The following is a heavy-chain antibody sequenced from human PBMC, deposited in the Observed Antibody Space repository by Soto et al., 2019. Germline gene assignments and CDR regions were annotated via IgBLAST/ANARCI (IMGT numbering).Heavy chain of an antibody. CDR2: IYSSGRT. V-gene: IGHV4-39*01. Sequence: QLQLQESGPGLVRPSETLSLTCTVSGGSMNSNNYYWGWIRQPPGKGLEWIGSIYSSGRTYYKSSLQSRVTIFVDMSKNQLSLTLSSVTATDTAVYYCARGELLSAFDIWGQGTMVTVSS. D-gene: IGHD1-7*01. CDR3: ARGELLSAFDI. J-gene: IGHJ3*02. CDR1: GGSMNSNNYY.